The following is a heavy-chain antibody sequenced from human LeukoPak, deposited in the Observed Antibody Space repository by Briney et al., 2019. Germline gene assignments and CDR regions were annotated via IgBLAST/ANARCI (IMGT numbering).Heavy chain of an antibody. CDR3: ARDGWLGYNWFDP. CDR2: IYTSGST. V-gene: IGHV4-61*02. Sequence: SQTLSLTCTVSGGSISSGSYYWSWIRQPAGKGLEWIGRIYTSGSTNYNPSLKSRVTISVDTSKNQFSLKLSSVTAADTAVYYCARDGWLGYNWFDPWGQGTLVTVSS. J-gene: IGHJ5*02. CDR1: GGSISSGSYY. D-gene: IGHD6-19*01.